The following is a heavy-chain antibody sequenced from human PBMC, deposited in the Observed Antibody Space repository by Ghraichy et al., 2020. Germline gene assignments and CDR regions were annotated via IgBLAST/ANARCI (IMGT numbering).Heavy chain of an antibody. CDR1: GGSFSGYY. CDR3: ARSAGRNHGYFYGMDV. Sequence: ESLNISCAFYGGSFSGYYWSWIRQPPGKGLEWIGEINHSGSTNYNPSLKSRVTISVDTSKNQVSLKLSSVTAEDTAVYYCARSAGRNHGYFYGMDVWGQGTTVTVSS. V-gene: IGHV4-34*01. D-gene: IGHD1-14*01. J-gene: IGHJ6*02. CDR2: INHSGST.